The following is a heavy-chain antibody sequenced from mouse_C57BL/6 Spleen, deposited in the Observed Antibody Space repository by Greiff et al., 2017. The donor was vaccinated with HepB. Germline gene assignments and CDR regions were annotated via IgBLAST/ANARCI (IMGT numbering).Heavy chain of an antibody. D-gene: IGHD3-3*01. J-gene: IGHJ2*01. V-gene: IGHV1-64*01. CDR3: ARGLGDFDY. CDR1: GYTFTSYW. CDR2: IHPNSGST. Sequence: QVQLQQPGAELVKPGASVKLSCKASGYTFTSYWMHWVKQRPGQGLEWIGMIHPNSGSTNYNEKFKSKATLTVDKSSSTAYMQLSSLTSVDSAVYYCARGLGDFDYWGQGTTLTVSS.